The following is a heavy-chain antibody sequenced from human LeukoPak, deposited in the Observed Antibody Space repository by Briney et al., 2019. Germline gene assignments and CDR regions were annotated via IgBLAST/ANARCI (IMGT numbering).Heavy chain of an antibody. CDR1: GGSFSGYY. D-gene: IGHD3-10*01. CDR2: INHSGST. CDR3: ARVWFGETTQYYFDY. Sequence: SETLSLTCAVYGGSFSGYYWSWIRQPPGKGLEWIVEINHSGSTNYNPSLKSRVTISVDTSKNQFSLKLSSVTAADTAVYYCARVWFGETTQYYFDYWGQGTLVTVSS. J-gene: IGHJ4*02. V-gene: IGHV4-34*01.